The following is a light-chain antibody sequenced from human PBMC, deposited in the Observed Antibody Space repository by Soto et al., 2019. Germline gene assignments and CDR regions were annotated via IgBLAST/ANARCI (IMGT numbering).Light chain of an antibody. V-gene: IGKV1-5*03. CDR1: QTISSW. Sequence: NQLTQPPSTLCGSVGDIVTITCRASQTISSWLAWYQQKPGKAPKLLIYKASTLKSGVPSRFSGSGSGTEFTLTISSLQPDDFATYYCQHYNSYSAAFGQGTKV. J-gene: IGKJ1*01. CDR2: KAS. CDR3: QHYNSYSAA.